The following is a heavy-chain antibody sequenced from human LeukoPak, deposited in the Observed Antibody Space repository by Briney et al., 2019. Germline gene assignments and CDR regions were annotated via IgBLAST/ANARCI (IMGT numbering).Heavy chain of an antibody. J-gene: IGHJ4*02. D-gene: IGHD3-22*01. Sequence: GGSLRLSCAASGFTFDDYAMHWVRQAPGKGLEWVSLISGDGGSTYYADSVKGRFTISRDNSKNSLYLQMNSLRTEDTALYYCAITWETRNYYDSSGYLDYWGQGTMVTVSS. V-gene: IGHV3-43*02. CDR3: AITWETRNYYDSSGYLDY. CDR2: ISGDGGST. CDR1: GFTFDDYA.